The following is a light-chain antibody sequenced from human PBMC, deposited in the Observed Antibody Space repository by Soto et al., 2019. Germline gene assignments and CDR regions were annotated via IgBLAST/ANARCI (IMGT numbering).Light chain of an antibody. V-gene: IGKV1-5*01. CDR2: AAS. J-gene: IGKJ5*01. CDR1: QTISSW. CDR3: QQHGISHIT. Sequence: DIQMTQSPSTLCGSVGDRVTITCRASQTISSWLAWYQQKPGKAPKLLIYAASSLESGVPSRFSGSGSGTDFTLTITRLEPDDSAVYYCQQHGISHITFGQGTRLEIK.